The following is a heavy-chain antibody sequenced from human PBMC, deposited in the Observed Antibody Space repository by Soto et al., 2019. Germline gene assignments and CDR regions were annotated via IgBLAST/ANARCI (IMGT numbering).Heavy chain of an antibody. V-gene: IGHV4-30-4*01. J-gene: IGHJ4*02. D-gene: IGHD4-17*01. CDR2: IYYSGST. CDR3: ARGPWYGDSYYFDY. Sequence: ASATLSLTCTVSGGSISSGDYYWSWIRQPPGKGLEWIGYIYYSGSTYYNPSLKSRVTISVDTSKNQFSLKLSSVTAADTAVYYCARGPWYGDSYYFDYWGQGTLVTVSS. CDR1: GGSISSGDYY.